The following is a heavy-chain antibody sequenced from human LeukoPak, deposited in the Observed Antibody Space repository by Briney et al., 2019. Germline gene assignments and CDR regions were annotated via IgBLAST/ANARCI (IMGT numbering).Heavy chain of an antibody. V-gene: IGHV3-7*01. D-gene: IGHD6-19*01. Sequence: GGSLRLSCAASRFSISSYWMSWVRQAPGKGLEWVANINGDGSDKNYVDSVKGRFTISRDNARNSLYLQMNSLRVEDTAVYYCARSEGIVVAAVDYWGQGTLVTVSS. CDR2: INGDGSDK. CDR3: ARSEGIVVAAVDY. J-gene: IGHJ4*02. CDR1: RFSISSYW.